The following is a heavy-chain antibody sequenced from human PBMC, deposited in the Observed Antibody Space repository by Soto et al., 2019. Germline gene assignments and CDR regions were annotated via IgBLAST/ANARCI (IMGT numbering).Heavy chain of an antibody. D-gene: IGHD6-19*01. CDR2: MSGSDGIT. Sequence: VQLLESGGGLVQPGGSLRLSCAASGFTFNTYAMNWVRQAPGKGLEWVSTMSGSDGITYYADSVKGRFTIARDNSNNTLYQQMNTLSAEDTAVYYCANTAVAGHCDYWGQGALVIVSS. V-gene: IGHV3-23*01. CDR1: GFTFNTYA. CDR3: ANTAVAGHCDY. J-gene: IGHJ4*02.